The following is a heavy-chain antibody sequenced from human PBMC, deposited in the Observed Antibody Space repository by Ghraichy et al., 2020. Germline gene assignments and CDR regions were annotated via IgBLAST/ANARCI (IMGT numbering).Heavy chain of an antibody. J-gene: IGHJ4*02. CDR3: ARDPGGSYLDY. Sequence: GGSLRLSCAASGFNLNDYSINWVRQAPGKGLEWVAFIGFSTSYIYYADSVKGRFTISRDNAKNSVDLQMDSLRGDDTAVYFCARDPGGSYLDYWGQGTLVTVSS. CDR1: GFNLNDYS. V-gene: IGHV3-21*01. D-gene: IGHD1-26*01. CDR2: IGFSTSYI.